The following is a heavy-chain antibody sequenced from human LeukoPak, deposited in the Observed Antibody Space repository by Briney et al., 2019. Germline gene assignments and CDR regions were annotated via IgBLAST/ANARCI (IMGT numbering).Heavy chain of an antibody. D-gene: IGHD3-10*01. V-gene: IGHV1-69*05. J-gene: IGHJ4*02. Sequence: SVKVSCKASGGTFSSYAISWVRQAPGQGLEWMGGIIPIFGTANYAQKFQGRVTMTRDMSTSTVYMGLSSLRSEDTAVYYCARGRYYVSGTGAGYYWGQGTLVTVSS. CDR2: IIPIFGTA. CDR3: ARGRYYVSGTGAGYY. CDR1: GGTFSSYA.